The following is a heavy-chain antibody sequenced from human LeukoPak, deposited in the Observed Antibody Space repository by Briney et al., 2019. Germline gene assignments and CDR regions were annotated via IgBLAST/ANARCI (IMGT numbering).Heavy chain of an antibody. D-gene: IGHD2-2*01. J-gene: IGHJ6*04. Sequence: ASVKVSCKASGHTFTGYYMHWVRQAPGQGLEWIGWINPNSGGTNYAQKFQGRVTMTRDTSISTAYMELSRLRSDDTAVYYCARDIVVVPAATTGPPDVWGKGTTVTVSS. V-gene: IGHV1-2*02. CDR2: INPNSGGT. CDR3: ARDIVVVPAATTGPPDV. CDR1: GHTFTGYY.